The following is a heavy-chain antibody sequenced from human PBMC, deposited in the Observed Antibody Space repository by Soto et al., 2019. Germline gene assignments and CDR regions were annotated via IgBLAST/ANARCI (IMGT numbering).Heavy chain of an antibody. CDR3: ARLPRGDNYGYADS. J-gene: IGHJ4*02. D-gene: IGHD5-18*01. V-gene: IGHV4-31*03. CDR1: GGSVTSGDCY. Sequence: SETLSLTCTVSGGSVTSGDCYWNWNRQNPGGGRVWIGYIYSNGGTYCNPTIRSRVSISLDTSRNQFSLWLTSVTAAATAVYYCARLPRGDNYGYADSWGQGALVTVSS. CDR2: IYSNGGT.